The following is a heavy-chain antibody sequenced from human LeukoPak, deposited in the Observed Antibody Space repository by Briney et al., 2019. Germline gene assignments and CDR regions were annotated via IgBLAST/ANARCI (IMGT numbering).Heavy chain of an antibody. CDR2: IYHSGST. J-gene: IGHJ4*02. V-gene: IGHV4-4*02. D-gene: IGHD6-19*01. CDR1: GGSIISSNW. CDR3: ARDGLAVAGTFDY. Sequence: SGTLSRTCAVSGGSIISSNWWSWVRQPPGKGLVWIGEIYHSGSTNYNPSLKSRVTISVDKSKNQFSLKLSSVTAADTAVYYCARDGLAVAGTFDYWGQGTLVTVSS.